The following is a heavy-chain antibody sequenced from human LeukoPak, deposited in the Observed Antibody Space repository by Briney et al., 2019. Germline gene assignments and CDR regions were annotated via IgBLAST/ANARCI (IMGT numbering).Heavy chain of an antibody. CDR1: VFRISDHH. CDR3: VRVFTTGSGWYHFDN. J-gene: IGHJ4*02. D-gene: IGHD1-1*01. CDR2: SSTTNPIRCTT. Sequence: GGSLRLSCAGAVFRISDHHIDCVRQAPGKGREWIGRSSTTNPIRCTTQSAATVRGRFPSSRDDSQNSLYLHLNSMKTEDTAVYSCVRVFTTGSGWYHFDNWGLGALVTVSS. V-gene: IGHV3-72*01.